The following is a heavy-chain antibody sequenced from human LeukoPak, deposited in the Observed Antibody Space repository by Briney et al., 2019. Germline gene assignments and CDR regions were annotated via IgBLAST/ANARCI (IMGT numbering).Heavy chain of an antibody. CDR1: GFTFSNYW. J-gene: IGHJ4*02. V-gene: IGHV3-7*01. CDR3: ARGSAVTANNFDF. D-gene: IGHD4-11*01. CDR2: IKQDESEK. Sequence: GGSLRLSCVVSGFTFSNYWMSWVRQAPGKGLEWVANIKQDESEKYYVDSVKGRFTISRDNAKNSLYLQMNSLRAEDTAVYYCARGSAVTANNFDFWGREPWSPSPQ.